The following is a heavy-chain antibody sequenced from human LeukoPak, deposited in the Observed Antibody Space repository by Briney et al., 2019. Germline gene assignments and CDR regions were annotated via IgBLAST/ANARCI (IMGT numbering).Heavy chain of an antibody. V-gene: IGHV4-4*07. J-gene: IGHJ4*02. CDR2: IYTSGST. CDR1: DGSISSYY. CDR3: ARIQRGYSYGLGLYYFDY. Sequence: SETLSLACTVSDGSISSYYWSWIRQPAGKGLEWIGRIYTSGSTNYNPSLKSRVTMSVDTSKNQFSLKLSSVTAADTAVYYCARIQRGYSYGLGLYYFDYWGQGALVTVSS. D-gene: IGHD5-18*01.